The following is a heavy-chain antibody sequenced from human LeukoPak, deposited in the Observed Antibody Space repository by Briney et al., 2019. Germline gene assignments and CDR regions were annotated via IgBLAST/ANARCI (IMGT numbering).Heavy chain of an antibody. J-gene: IGHJ4*02. V-gene: IGHV3-15*01. Sequence: PGGSLRLSCAVSGFTVSNAWMSWVRQAPGKGLEWVGRIKSKSDGGTTDYVAPVKGRFTISRDDSKNTLYLQMNSLKTEDTAVYYCTTDDSVRSFWSGSVSQFTDYWGQGTLVTVSS. CDR1: GFTVSNAW. CDR2: IKSKSDGGTT. CDR3: TTDDSVRSFWSGSVSQFTDY. D-gene: IGHD3-3*01.